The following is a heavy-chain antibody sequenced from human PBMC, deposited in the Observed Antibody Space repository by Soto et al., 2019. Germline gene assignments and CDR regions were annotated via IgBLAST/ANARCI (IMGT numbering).Heavy chain of an antibody. Sequence: GGSLRLACAASGFTFSSYSMSWVRQAPGKGLEWVSAISGSGGNTYYADSVKGRSTISRDNSKNTLYLQMNSLRAEETAVYYCAKGTSFGVWGQGTTVTVSS. CDR3: AKGTSFGV. CDR2: ISGSGGNT. D-gene: IGHD1-26*01. V-gene: IGHV3-23*01. J-gene: IGHJ6*02. CDR1: GFTFSSYS.